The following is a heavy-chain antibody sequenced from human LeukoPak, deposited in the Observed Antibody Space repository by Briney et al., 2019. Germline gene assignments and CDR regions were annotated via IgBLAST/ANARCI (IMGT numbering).Heavy chain of an antibody. Sequence: TLSLTCTVSGDSISSGSYYWSWIRQPAGKGLEWIGRIYTSGSTNYNPSLKSRVTISVDTSKNQFSLKLSSVTAADTAVYYCARDGDTHTPTEDYMDVWGKGTTVTISS. J-gene: IGHJ6*03. V-gene: IGHV4-61*02. CDR3: ARDGDTHTPTEDYMDV. D-gene: IGHD4-17*01. CDR2: IYTSGST. CDR1: GDSISSGSYY.